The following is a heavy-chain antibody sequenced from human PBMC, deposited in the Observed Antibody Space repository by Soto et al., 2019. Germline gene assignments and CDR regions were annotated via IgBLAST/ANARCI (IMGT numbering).Heavy chain of an antibody. CDR3: VRGGHFRDAYDI. Sequence: ASVKVSCEDSGDTHSETSRQWLRQAPGKGIEWVGGIDPEDGERIHAQKFQGRLNLAEDKSTDTAYMELSSLRSEDTALYYCVRGGHFRDAYDIWGQGTMVTVSS. J-gene: IGHJ3*02. V-gene: IGHV1-24*01. D-gene: IGHD3-3*02. CDR2: IDPEDGER. CDR1: GDTHSETS.